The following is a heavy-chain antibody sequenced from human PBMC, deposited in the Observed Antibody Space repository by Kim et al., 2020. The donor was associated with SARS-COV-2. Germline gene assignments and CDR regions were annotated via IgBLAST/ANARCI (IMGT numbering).Heavy chain of an antibody. V-gene: IGHV3-48*02. CDR2: ISSSSSTI. J-gene: IGHJ6*02. CDR3: ARDTYYYYGMDV. CDR1: GFTFSSYS. Sequence: LSLTCAASGFTFSSYSMNWVRQAPGKGLEWVSYISSSSSTIYYADSVKGRFTISRDNAKNSLYLQMNSLRDEDTAVYYCARDTYYYYGMDVWGQGTTVTVSS.